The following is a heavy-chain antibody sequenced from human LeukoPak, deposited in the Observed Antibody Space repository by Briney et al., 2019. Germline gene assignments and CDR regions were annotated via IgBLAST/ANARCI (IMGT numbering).Heavy chain of an antibody. CDR1: GFTFSDYY. J-gene: IGHJ4*02. CDR3: ASIRGGYYFDY. D-gene: IGHD3-16*01. Sequence: GGSLRLSCAASGFTFSDYYMSWIRQAPGKGLEWVSYISSGRTYTSYADSVKGRFTISRDNAKNSLYLQMNSLRAEDTAVYYCASIRGGYYFDYWGQGTLVTVSS. CDR2: ISSGRTYT. V-gene: IGHV3-11*03.